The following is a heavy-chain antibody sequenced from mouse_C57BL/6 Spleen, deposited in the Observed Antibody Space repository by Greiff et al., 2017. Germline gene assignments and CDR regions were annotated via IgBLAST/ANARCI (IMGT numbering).Heavy chain of an antibody. Sequence: QVQLKQPGAELVMPGASVKLSCKASGYTFTSYWMHWVKQRPGQGLEWIGEIDPSDSYTNYNQKFKGKSTLTVDKSSSTAYMQLSSLTSEDSAVYYCARSRHDYDVMDYWGQGTSVTVSS. J-gene: IGHJ4*01. CDR3: ARSRHDYDVMDY. D-gene: IGHD6-1*01. CDR2: IDPSDSYT. V-gene: IGHV1-69*01. CDR1: GYTFTSYW.